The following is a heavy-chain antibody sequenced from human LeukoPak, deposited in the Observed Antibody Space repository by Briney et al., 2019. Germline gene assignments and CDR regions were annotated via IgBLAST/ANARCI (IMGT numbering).Heavy chain of an antibody. D-gene: IGHD6-19*01. V-gene: IGHV3-49*04. CDR3: TRGLGAVAWYGRY. Sequence: GGSLRLSCTASGFTFGDYAMSWVRQAPGKGLEWVGFIRSKAYGGTTEYAASVKGRFTISRDDSKSIAYLQMNSLKTEDTAVYYCTRGLGAVAWYGRYWGQGTLVTVSS. J-gene: IGHJ4*02. CDR1: GFTFGDYA. CDR2: IRSKAYGGTT.